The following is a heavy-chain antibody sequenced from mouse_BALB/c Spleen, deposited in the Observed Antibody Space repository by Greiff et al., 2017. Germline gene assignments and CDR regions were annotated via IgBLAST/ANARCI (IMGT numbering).Heavy chain of an antibody. CDR3: ARLYGNYVNYFDY. CDR2: ISSGGCST. V-gene: IGHV5-12-1*01. Sequence: DVMLVESGGGLVKPGGSLKLSCAASGFAFSSYDMSWVRQTPEKRLEWVASISSGGCSTYYPDTVKGRFTISRDKAKNTLYLQMSSLKSEDTAMYYYARLYGNYVNYFDYWGQGTTLTVSS. J-gene: IGHJ2*01. D-gene: IGHD2-1*01. CDR1: GFAFSSYD.